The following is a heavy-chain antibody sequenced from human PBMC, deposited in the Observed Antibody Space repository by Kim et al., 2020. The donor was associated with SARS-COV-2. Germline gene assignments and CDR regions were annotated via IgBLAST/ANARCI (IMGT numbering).Heavy chain of an antibody. CDR3: AKEYSGYDMDYYYYGMDV. V-gene: IGHV3-33*06. J-gene: IGHJ6*02. D-gene: IGHD5-12*01. CDR1: GFTFSSYA. CDR2: IWFDGSNK. Sequence: GGSLRLSCAASGFTFSSYAMHWVRQAPGKGLEWVAVIWFDGSNKYYADSVKGRFTISRDNSKNTLYLQMNSLRAEDTAVYYCAKEYSGYDMDYYYYGMDVWGQGTTVTVSS.